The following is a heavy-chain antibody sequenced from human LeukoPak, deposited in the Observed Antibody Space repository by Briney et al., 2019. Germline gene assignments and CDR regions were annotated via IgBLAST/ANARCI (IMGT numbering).Heavy chain of an antibody. J-gene: IGHJ4*02. V-gene: IGHV3-7*01. CDR1: GFTFSSYW. CDR2: IKEDGSQE. Sequence: PGGSLRLSCAASGFTFSSYWMSWVRQAPGKGLEWVANIKEDGSQEYYVDSLRGRFTISRDNARNSVYLQMNSLRAEDTAVYYCAKGGAPFAESAYWGQGTLVTVSS. D-gene: IGHD3-10*01. CDR3: AKGGAPFAESAY.